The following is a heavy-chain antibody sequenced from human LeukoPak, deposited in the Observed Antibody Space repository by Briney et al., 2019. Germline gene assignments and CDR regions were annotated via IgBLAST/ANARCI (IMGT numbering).Heavy chain of an antibody. J-gene: IGHJ3*02. Sequence: SVKVSCKASGGTFSSYAISWVRQAPGQGLEWMGRIIPILGIANYAQKFQGRVTITADKSTSTAYMELSSLRSEDTAVYYCARFQKSFNAFDIWGQGTMVTVSS. V-gene: IGHV1-69*04. CDR3: ARFQKSFNAFDI. D-gene: IGHD3-3*02. CDR1: GGTFSSYA. CDR2: IIPILGIA.